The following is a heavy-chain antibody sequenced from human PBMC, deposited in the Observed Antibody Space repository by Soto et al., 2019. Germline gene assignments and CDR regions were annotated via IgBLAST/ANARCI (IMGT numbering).Heavy chain of an antibody. CDR3: ARTPSGTLPYKYGLDV. CDR1: GCSLSSSSW. J-gene: IGHJ6*01. D-gene: IGHD1-26*01. CDR2: IHYSGST. V-gene: IGHV4-28*02. Sequence: SQTLRLTCAVSGCSLSSSSWWGWIRQPPGKGLEWIGYIHYSGSTYYNPSLKSRVTMSVDTSKNQLSLKVSSVTAVDTAVYYCARTPSGTLPYKYGLDVWGQGTTVTVSS.